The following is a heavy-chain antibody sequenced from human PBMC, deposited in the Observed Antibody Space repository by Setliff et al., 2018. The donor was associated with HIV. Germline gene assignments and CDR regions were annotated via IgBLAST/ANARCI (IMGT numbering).Heavy chain of an antibody. CDR1: GGSISSGSYY. J-gene: IGHJ4*02. Sequence: SETLSLTCTVSGGSISSGSYYWSWIRQPAGKGLEWIGRIHTSGNTNYNPSLKSRVTISVDTSKNQFSLKLSSVTAADTAVYYCARGWFGGYYFDYWGQGTLVTVSS. CDR3: ARGWFGGYYFDY. D-gene: IGHD3-10*01. CDR2: IHTSGNT. V-gene: IGHV4-61*02.